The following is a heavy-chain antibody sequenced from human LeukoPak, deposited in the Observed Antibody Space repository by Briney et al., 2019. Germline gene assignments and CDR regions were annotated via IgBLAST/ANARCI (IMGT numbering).Heavy chain of an antibody. Sequence: PGGSLRLSCAASGFTFSSYWMHWVRQAPGKGLVWVSRINSDGSSTSYADSVKGRFTISRDNAKNTLYLQMNSLRAEDTAVYYCARAPGTTVTTRYYGMDVWGQGTTVTVSS. CDR1: GFTFSSYW. V-gene: IGHV3-74*01. D-gene: IGHD4-17*01. CDR2: INSDGSST. J-gene: IGHJ6*02. CDR3: ARAPGTTVTTRYYGMDV.